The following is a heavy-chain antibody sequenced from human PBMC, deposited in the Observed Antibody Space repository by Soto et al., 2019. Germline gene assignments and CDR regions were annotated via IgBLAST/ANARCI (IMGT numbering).Heavy chain of an antibody. CDR1: GYSFTSYY. CDR2: IDHSGGSP. CDR3: SRVRCGCNSAYFQH. V-gene: IGHV1-46*01. Sequence: QVQLVQSGAEVKRPGASVKVSCKASGYSFTSYYIHWARQAPGQGVEWMGIIDHSGGSPKYPQKFQGRVTNTRDTSTSTVYMELSSLSSEDTAVYYGSRVRCGCNSAYFQHWGQGTLVTVSS. J-gene: IGHJ1*01. D-gene: IGHD4-4*01.